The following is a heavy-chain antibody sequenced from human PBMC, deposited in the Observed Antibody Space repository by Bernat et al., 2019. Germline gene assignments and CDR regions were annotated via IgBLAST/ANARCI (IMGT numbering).Heavy chain of an antibody. CDR1: GFTFSSYG. D-gene: IGHD5-18*01. CDR2: ISYDGSNK. Sequence: QVQLVESGGGVVQPGRSLRLSCAASGFTFSSYGMHWVRQAPGKGLEWVAVISYDGSNKYYADSVKGRFTISRDNSKNTVYLQMNSLRVEDTAIYYCARESFSYGSGLDDAFDFWGQGTMVIVSS. J-gene: IGHJ3*01. V-gene: IGHV3-30*03. CDR3: ARESFSYGSGLDDAFDF.